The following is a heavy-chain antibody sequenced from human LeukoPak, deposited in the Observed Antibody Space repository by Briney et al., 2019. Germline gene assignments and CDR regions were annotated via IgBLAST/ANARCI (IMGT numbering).Heavy chain of an antibody. Sequence: GGSLSLSCAASGFTFSSYAMSWVRQAPGKGLEWVSAISGSGGSTYYADSVKGRFTISRDNSKNTLYLQMNSLRAEDTAVYYCAKDRMVRGVIQYYFDYWGQGTLVTVSS. J-gene: IGHJ4*02. D-gene: IGHD3-10*01. V-gene: IGHV3-23*01. CDR3: AKDRMVRGVIQYYFDY. CDR1: GFTFSSYA. CDR2: ISGSGGST.